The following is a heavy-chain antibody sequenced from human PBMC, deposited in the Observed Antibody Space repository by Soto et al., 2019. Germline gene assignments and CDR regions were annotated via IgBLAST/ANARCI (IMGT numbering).Heavy chain of an antibody. D-gene: IGHD3-16*01. V-gene: IGHV4-59*03. CDR2: ISHSGTT. J-gene: IGHJ6*02. CDR1: GGSINSYY. Sequence: SETLSLTCTVSGGSINSYYWSWIRQSPGKRLGWIGYISHSGTTNYNPSLKSRLTISLNTAKNQFSLKLRSVTAADTAVYYCARGTRATQYYFYFHGMDVWGQGTTVTAP. CDR3: ARGTRATQYYFYFHGMDV.